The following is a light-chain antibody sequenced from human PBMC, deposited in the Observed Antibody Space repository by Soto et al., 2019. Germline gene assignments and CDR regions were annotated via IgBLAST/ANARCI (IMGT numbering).Light chain of an antibody. CDR3: QQYYSTPHT. Sequence: DIVMTQSPDSLAVSLGERATINCKSSQSVLYSSNNKNYLAWYQQKPGQPPKLLIYWASTRESGVPDRFSGSGSATDFTLTISSLQAEDVAAYYCQQYYSTPHTFGQGTKLEIK. J-gene: IGKJ2*01. CDR1: QSVLYSSNNKNY. V-gene: IGKV4-1*01. CDR2: WAS.